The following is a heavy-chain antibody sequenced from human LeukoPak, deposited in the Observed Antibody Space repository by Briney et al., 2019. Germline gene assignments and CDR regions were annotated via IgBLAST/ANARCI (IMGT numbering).Heavy chain of an antibody. V-gene: IGHV3-21*01. J-gene: IGHJ6*02. Sequence: GGSLRLSCAASGFTFSSYSMNWVRQAPGKGLQWVSSISSSSSYIYYAECVKGRFTMSRDNAKNSLYLQMNSLRAEYTAVYYCARGFDVVVPAYYYYGMDVWGQGTTVTVSS. CDR3: ARGFDVVVPAYYYYGMDV. D-gene: IGHD2-2*01. CDR2: ISSSSSYI. CDR1: GFTFSSYS.